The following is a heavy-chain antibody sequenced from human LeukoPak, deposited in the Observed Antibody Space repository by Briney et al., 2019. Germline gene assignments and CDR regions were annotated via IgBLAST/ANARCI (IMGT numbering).Heavy chain of an antibody. CDR2: INHSGST. D-gene: IGHD2/OR15-2a*01. J-gene: IGHJ4*02. V-gene: IGHV4-34*01. Sequence: PSETLSLTCAVYGGSFSGYYWSWIRQPPGKGLEWIGEINHSGSTNYNPSLKSRGTISADTSKNQFSLRLSSVTAADTAVYYCARQGGILSDYWGQGTLVTVSS. CDR1: GGSFSGYY. CDR3: ARQGGILSDY.